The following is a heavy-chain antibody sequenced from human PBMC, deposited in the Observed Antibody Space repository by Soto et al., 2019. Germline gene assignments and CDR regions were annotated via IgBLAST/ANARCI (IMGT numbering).Heavy chain of an antibody. CDR2: IYYSGGT. D-gene: IGHD5-18*01. Sequence: PSETLSLTCTVSGGSISSYYWSWIRQPPGKGLEWIGYIYYSGGTNYNPSLKIRVTISVDTSKNQFSLKLSSVTAADTAVYYCARVDTAMKLKYYFDYWCQGTLVTVSS. J-gene: IGHJ4*02. V-gene: IGHV4-59*01. CDR3: ARVDTAMKLKYYFDY. CDR1: GGSISSYY.